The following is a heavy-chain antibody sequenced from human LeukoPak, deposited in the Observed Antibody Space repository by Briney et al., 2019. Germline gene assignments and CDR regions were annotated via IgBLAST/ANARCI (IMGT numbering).Heavy chain of an antibody. V-gene: IGHV3-30-3*01. CDR3: ARTSSSSGDYYYYYMDV. CDR2: ISYDGSNK. CDR1: GFTFSDYY. Sequence: PGGSLRLSCAASGFTFSDYYMSWIRQAPGKGLEWVAVISYDGSNKYYADSVKGRFTISRDNSKNTLYLQMNSLRAEDTAVYYCARTSSSSGDYYYYYMDVWGKGTTVTVSS. J-gene: IGHJ6*03. D-gene: IGHD6-6*01.